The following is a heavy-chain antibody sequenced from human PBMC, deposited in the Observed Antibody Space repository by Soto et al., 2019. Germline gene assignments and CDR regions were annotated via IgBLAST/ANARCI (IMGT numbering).Heavy chain of an antibody. Sequence: GGSLRLSCAASGFTFSSYAMSWVRQAPGKGLEWASAISGSGGSTYYADSVKGRFTISRDNSKNTLYLQMNSLRAEDTAVYYCAKGPMVRGVIINAYYYYYMDVWGKGTTVTVSS. CDR1: GFTFSSYA. J-gene: IGHJ6*03. CDR2: ISGSGGST. D-gene: IGHD3-10*01. V-gene: IGHV3-23*01. CDR3: AKGPMVRGVIINAYYYYYMDV.